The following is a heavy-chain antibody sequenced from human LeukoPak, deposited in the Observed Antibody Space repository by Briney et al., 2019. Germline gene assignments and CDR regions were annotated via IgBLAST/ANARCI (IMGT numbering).Heavy chain of an antibody. V-gene: IGHV3-30*02. J-gene: IGHJ4*02. D-gene: IGHD6-19*01. CDR3: ARDSLRSGWSLYFDY. CDR2: IRYDGSNK. Sequence: GGSLRLSCAASGFTFSSYGMHWVRQAPGKGLEWVAFIRYDGSNKYYADSVKGRFTISRDNSKNTLYLQMTSLRAEDTAVYYCARDSLRSGWSLYFDYWGQGTLVTVSS. CDR1: GFTFSSYG.